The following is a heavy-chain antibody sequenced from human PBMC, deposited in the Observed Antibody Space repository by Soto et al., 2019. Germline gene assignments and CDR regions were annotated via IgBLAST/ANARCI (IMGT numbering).Heavy chain of an antibody. CDR1: GFTFSSYA. Sequence: PGGSLRLSCSASGFTFSSYAMHWVRQAPGKGLEYVSAISSNGGSTYYADSVKGRFTISRDNSKNTLYLQMSSLRAEDTAVYYCVKDPTAVAGTSPFDYWGQGTLVTVSS. D-gene: IGHD6-19*01. J-gene: IGHJ4*02. CDR3: VKDPTAVAGTSPFDY. V-gene: IGHV3-64D*08. CDR2: ISSNGGST.